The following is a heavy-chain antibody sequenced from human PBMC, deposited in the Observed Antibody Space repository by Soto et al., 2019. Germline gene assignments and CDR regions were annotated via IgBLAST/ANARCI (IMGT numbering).Heavy chain of an antibody. Sequence: QVQLVELGGGVVQPGTSLRLSCAASGFTFSNYAMYWVRQAPGKGLEWVAAIWYDGSNQYYAGSVKGRFTISRDKSKNTLYLQMSSLRVDDTGVYYCARDRTDTAMIIIDYWGHGTLVTVSS. V-gene: IGHV3-33*01. CDR1: GFTFSNYA. J-gene: IGHJ4*01. CDR3: ARDRTDTAMIIIDY. D-gene: IGHD5-18*01. CDR2: IWYDGSNQ.